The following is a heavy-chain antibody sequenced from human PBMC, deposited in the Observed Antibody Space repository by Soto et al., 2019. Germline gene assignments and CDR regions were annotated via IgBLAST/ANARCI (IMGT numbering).Heavy chain of an antibody. Sequence: PGGSLRLSCAASGFTVSSNYMSWVRQAPGRGLEWVSVIYSGGSTYYADSVKGRFTISRHNSKNTLYLQMNSLRAEDTAVYYCASPRDGYRYYYYYGMDVWGQGTTVTVSS. CDR1: GFTVSSNY. J-gene: IGHJ6*02. V-gene: IGHV3-53*04. CDR3: ASPRDGYRYYYYYGMDV. CDR2: IYSGGST. D-gene: IGHD5-12*01.